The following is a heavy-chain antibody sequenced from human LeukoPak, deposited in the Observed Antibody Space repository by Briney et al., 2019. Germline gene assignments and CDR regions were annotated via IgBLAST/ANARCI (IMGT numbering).Heavy chain of an antibody. Sequence: GGSLRLSCAASGFTFSSYGRHWVRQAPGKGLEWVAVIWYDGSNKYYADSVKGRFTISRDNSKNTLYLQMNSLRAEDTAVYYCARDPGYGDYYYYYGMDVWGQGTTVTVSS. CDR2: IWYDGSNK. CDR3: ARDPGYGDYYYYYGMDV. J-gene: IGHJ6*02. CDR1: GFTFSSYG. V-gene: IGHV3-33*01. D-gene: IGHD5-12*01.